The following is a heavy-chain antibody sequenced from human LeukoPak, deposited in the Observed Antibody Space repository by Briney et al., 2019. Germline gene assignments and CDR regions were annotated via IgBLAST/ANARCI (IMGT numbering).Heavy chain of an antibody. Sequence: PGGSLTLSCAASGFTFSTYWMTWVRQAPGKGLEWVANINLDGSEKYYVDSMKGRFTISRDNSKNTLYLQMNSLRAEDTAVYYCARAERAVTMPIQHWGQGTLVTVSS. V-gene: IGHV3-7*01. CDR3: ARAERAVTMPIQH. CDR1: GFTFSTYW. CDR2: INLDGSEK. D-gene: IGHD3-10*01. J-gene: IGHJ1*01.